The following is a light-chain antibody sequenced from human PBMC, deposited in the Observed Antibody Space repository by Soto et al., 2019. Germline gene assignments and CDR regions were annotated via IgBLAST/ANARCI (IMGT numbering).Light chain of an antibody. CDR3: SSYTRSSTYV. Sequence: QSVLNQPASVSGSPGQSITISCTGTSSDVGGYNYVPWYRQHPGRAPKLMIYDVSNRPSGVSNRFSGSKSGNTASLTISGLQAEDEADYYCSSYTRSSTYVFGNGTKVTVL. J-gene: IGLJ1*01. V-gene: IGLV2-14*01. CDR2: DVS. CDR1: SSDVGGYNY.